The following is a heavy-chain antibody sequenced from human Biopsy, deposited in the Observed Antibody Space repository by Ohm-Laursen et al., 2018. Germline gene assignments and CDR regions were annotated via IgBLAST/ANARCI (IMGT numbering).Heavy chain of an antibody. V-gene: IGHV4-59*01. CDR3: ALGGGSYVNFDY. D-gene: IGHD1-26*01. CDR2: FRFEDRT. CDR1: GGSISNYF. Sequence: GTLSLTCPVSGGSISNYFWTWIRQPPGQGLEWIGYFRFEDRTSYNSSLKSRVTISADTSKNQFPLRLSSVTAADTAVYYCALGGGSYVNFDYWGQGTLVTVSS. J-gene: IGHJ4*02.